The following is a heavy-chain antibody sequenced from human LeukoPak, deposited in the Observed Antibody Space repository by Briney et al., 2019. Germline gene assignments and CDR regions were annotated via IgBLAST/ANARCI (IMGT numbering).Heavy chain of an antibody. J-gene: IGHJ4*02. CDR1: GGSISSSSYY. V-gene: IGHV4-39*01. CDR2: IYYSGST. CDR3: ARAARVTMVRGVSPAYGY. D-gene: IGHD3-10*01. Sequence: SETLSLTCAVSGGSISSSSYYWDWIRQPPGKGLEWIASIYYSGSTYYNPSLKSRVTISVDTSKNQFSLKLSSVTAADTAVYYCARAARVTMVRGVSPAYGYWGQGTLVTVSS.